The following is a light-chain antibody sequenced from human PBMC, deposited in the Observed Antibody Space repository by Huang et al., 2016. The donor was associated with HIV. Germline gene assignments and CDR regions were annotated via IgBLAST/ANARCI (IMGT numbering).Light chain of an antibody. V-gene: IGKV2D-29*01. Sequence: DIVMTQTPLSLSVTPGQPASISCKSSQSLLHSDGKTYLYWYLQQPGQPPQLLIYEVSNRLPGVPDRFSGSWSWTDFTVKISRVEAEDVGVYYCMHSTQHPYTFGQGTKLEIK. J-gene: IGKJ2*01. CDR1: QSLLHSDGKTY. CDR3: MHSTQHPYT. CDR2: EVS.